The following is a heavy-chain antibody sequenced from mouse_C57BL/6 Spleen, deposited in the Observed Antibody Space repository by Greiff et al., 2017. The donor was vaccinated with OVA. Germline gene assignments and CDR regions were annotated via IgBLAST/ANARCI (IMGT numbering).Heavy chain of an antibody. Sequence: QVQLQQSGPELVKPGASVKISCKASGYAFSSSWMNWVKQRPGKGLEWIGRIYPGDGDTNYNGKFTGKATLTADKSSSTAYMQLSSLTSEDSAVYFCYDYDGPFADWGQGTLVTVSA. CDR1: GYAFSSSW. J-gene: IGHJ3*01. D-gene: IGHD2-4*01. CDR3: YDYDGPFAD. V-gene: IGHV1-82*01. CDR2: IYPGDGDT.